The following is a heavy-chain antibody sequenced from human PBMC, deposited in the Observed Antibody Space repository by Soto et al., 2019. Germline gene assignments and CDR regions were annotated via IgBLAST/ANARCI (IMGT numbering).Heavy chain of an antibody. Sequence: GSVEAFSKASGSPFTSYGISLVRQAPGQGLEWMRWIGAYNGNSNYAQKLQGRVTMTTDTSTSTAYMELRSLRSDDTAVYYCARSGSGSYDCWGKGTLFTVSS. D-gene: IGHD3-10*01. J-gene: IGHJ4*02. CDR2: IGAYNGNS. CDR1: GSPFTSYG. V-gene: IGHV1-18*01. CDR3: ARSGSGSYDC.